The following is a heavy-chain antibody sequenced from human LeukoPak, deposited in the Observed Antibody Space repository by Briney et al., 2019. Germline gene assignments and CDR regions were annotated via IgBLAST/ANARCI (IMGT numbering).Heavy chain of an antibody. Sequence: GASVKVSCKASGYTFTGYYMHWVRQAPGQGLEWMGWINPSGGSTSYAQKFQGRVTMTRAMSTSTVYMELSSLRSEDTAVYYCARDFRGGLSGPAFDIWGQGTMVTVSS. V-gene: IGHV1-46*01. CDR3: ARDFRGGLSGPAFDI. J-gene: IGHJ3*02. CDR1: GYTFTGYY. CDR2: INPSGGST. D-gene: IGHD2-15*01.